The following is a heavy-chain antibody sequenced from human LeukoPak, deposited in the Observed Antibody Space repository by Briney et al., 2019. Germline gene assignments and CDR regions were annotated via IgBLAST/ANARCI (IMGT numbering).Heavy chain of an antibody. Sequence: GGSLRLSCAASGFTFSRYWMSWVRRAPGKGLEWVANIRDDGSDKYYVDSVKGRFTISRDNAKNSLYLQMNSLRAEDTAVYYCARGQDWSHDYWGQGTLVTVSA. J-gene: IGHJ4*02. D-gene: IGHD3/OR15-3a*01. CDR2: IRDDGSDK. CDR1: GFTFSRYW. CDR3: ARGQDWSHDY. V-gene: IGHV3-7*01.